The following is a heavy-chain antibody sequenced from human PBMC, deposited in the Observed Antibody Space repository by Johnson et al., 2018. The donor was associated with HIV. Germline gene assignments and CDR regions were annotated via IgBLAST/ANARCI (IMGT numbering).Heavy chain of an antibody. CDR2: IDSDGRIT. CDR1: GFTLSSYW. Sequence: VQLVESGGGVVQPGGSLRLSCAASGFTLSSYWMHWVRQAPGQGLVWVAGIDSDGRITNYADSVKGRFTISRDNAKNTLFLLMNSLRAEDTALYYCAKGEQVWSVASAFDIWGQGTMVTVSS. CDR3: AKGEQVWSVASAFDI. V-gene: IGHV3-74*02. D-gene: IGHD5-18*01. J-gene: IGHJ3*02.